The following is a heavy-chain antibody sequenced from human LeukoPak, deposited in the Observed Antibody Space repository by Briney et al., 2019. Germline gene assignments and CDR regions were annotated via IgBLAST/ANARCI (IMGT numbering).Heavy chain of an antibody. CDR2: IIPILGIA. CDR1: GGTLSSYA. V-gene: IGHV1-69*04. D-gene: IGHD1-1*01. J-gene: IGHJ5*02. CDR3: ARMTTSYWFDP. Sequence: ASVKVSCKASGGTLSSYAISWVRQAPGQGLEWMGRIIPILGIANYAQKFQGRVTITADKSTSTAYMELSSLRSEDTAVYYCARMTTSYWFDPWGQGTLVTVSS.